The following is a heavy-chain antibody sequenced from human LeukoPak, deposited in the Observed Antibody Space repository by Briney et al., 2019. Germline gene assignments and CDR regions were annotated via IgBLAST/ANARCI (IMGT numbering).Heavy chain of an antibody. CDR1: GYTFTSFG. D-gene: IGHD3-10*01. J-gene: IGHJ6*02. CDR2: ISAYNGNT. V-gene: IGHV1-18*01. Sequence: GASVKVSCKASGYTFTSFGISWVRQAPGQGLEWMGWISAYNGNTIYVQKLQGRVTMTTDTSTSTAYKELRSLRSDDTAVYYCARDYPSYGSGSYHGMDVWGQGTTVTVSS. CDR3: ARDYPSYGSGSYHGMDV.